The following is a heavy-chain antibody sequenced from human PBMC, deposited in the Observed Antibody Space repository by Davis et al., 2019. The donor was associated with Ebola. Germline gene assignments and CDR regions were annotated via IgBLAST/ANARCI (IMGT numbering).Heavy chain of an antibody. CDR3: ARGVVGATGDP. CDR2: IYYSGST. Sequence: PSETLSLTCTVSGGSVSSGSYYWSWIRQPPGKGLEWIGYIYYSGSTNYNPSLKSRVTISVDTSKNQFSLKLSSVTAADTAVYYCARGVVGATGDPWGQGTLVTVSS. V-gene: IGHV4-61*01. J-gene: IGHJ5*02. D-gene: IGHD1-26*01. CDR1: GGSVSSGSYY.